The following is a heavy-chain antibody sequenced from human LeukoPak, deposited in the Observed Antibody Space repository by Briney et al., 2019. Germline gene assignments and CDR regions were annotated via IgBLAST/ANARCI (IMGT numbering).Heavy chain of an antibody. CDR2: IYYSGST. Sequence: PSETLSLTCTVSGGSISSYYWSWIRQPPGKGLEWIGYIYYSGSTNYNPSLKSRVTISVDTSKNQFSLKLSSVTAADTAVYYCARGGQLRYFDWLSTPFDYWGQGTLVTVSS. CDR3: ARGGQLRYFDWLSTPFDY. V-gene: IGHV4-59*08. CDR1: GGSISSYY. J-gene: IGHJ4*02. D-gene: IGHD3-9*01.